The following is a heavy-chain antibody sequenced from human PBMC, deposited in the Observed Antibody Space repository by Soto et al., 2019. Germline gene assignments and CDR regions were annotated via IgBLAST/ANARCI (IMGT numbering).Heavy chain of an antibody. CDR3: ARDSYSSGWYGPVDY. CDR1: GFTFGSYA. D-gene: IGHD6-19*01. V-gene: IGHV3-30-3*01. Sequence: QVQLVESGGGVVQPGRSLRLSCAASGFTFGSYAMHWVRQAPGKGLEWVAVISYDGSNKYYADSVKGRFTISRDNSKNTLYLQMNSLRAEDTAVYYCARDSYSSGWYGPVDYWGQGTLVTVSS. CDR2: ISYDGSNK. J-gene: IGHJ4*02.